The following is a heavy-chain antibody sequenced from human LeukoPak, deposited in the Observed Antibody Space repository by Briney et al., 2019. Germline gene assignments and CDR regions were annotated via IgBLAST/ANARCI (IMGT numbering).Heavy chain of an antibody. CDR3: ATGGHYYDSSGYYAIDY. D-gene: IGHD3-22*01. CDR1: GYILTELS. CDR2: FDPEDGET. V-gene: IGHV1-24*01. J-gene: IGHJ4*02. Sequence: ASVKVSCKVSGYILTELSMHWVRQAPGKGLEWMGGFDPEDGETIYAQKFQGRVTMTEDTSTDTAYMELSSLRSEDTAVYYCATGGHYYDSSGYYAIDYWGQGTLVTVSS.